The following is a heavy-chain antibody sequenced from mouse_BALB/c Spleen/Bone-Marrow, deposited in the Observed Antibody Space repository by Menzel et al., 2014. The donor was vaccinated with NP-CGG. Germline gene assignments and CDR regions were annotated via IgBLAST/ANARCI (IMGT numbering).Heavy chain of an antibody. CDR2: ISSGSSTI. CDR1: GFTFSSFG. Sequence: EVMLVESGGGLVQPGGSRKLSCAASGFTFSSFGMHWVRQAPEKGLEWVAYISSGSSTIYYADTVKGRFTISRDNPKNTLFLQMTSLRSEDTAMYYCARWGYYYDKDYWGQGTSVTVSS. J-gene: IGHJ4*01. V-gene: IGHV5-17*02. CDR3: ARWGYYYDKDY.